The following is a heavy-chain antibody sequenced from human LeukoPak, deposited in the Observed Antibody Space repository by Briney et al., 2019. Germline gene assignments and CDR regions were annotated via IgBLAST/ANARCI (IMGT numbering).Heavy chain of an antibody. V-gene: IGHV4-34*01. CDR2: INHSGST. CDR3: ARGFGGGDWYFDL. J-gene: IGHJ2*01. CDR1: GGSFSGYY. Sequence: SETLSLTCAVYGGSFSGYYWSWIRQPPGKGLEWIGEINHSGSTNYNPSLKSRVTISVDTSKNQFSLKLSSVTAADTAVYYCARGFGGGDWYFDLWGRGTLVTVSS. D-gene: IGHD2-21*01.